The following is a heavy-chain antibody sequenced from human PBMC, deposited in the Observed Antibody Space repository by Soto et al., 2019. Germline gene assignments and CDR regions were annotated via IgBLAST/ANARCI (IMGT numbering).Heavy chain of an antibody. V-gene: IGHV4-31*03. CDR2: IHHSGST. CDR3: VRGVLS. Sequence: QVQLQESGPGLVKASQTLSLTCNVSGGSISSGGYYWTWIRQHPGKGLEWIGNIHHSGSTFYNPSLKSRFSISVDTSKTQFSLKLSSVTAADAAVYFCVRGVLSGGQGTLVTVSS. CDR1: GGSISSGGYY. D-gene: IGHD3-10*01. J-gene: IGHJ1*01.